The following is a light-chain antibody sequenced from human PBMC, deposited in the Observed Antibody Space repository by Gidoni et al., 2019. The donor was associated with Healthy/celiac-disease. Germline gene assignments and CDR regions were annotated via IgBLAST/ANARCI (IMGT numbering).Light chain of an antibody. CDR3: CSYAGSSTLV. V-gene: IGLV2-23*01. J-gene: IGLJ2*01. Sequence: QSALTQPASVSGSPGPPITISCTGTSSDVGSYNLVSWYQQHPGTAPKLMIYEGSKLPSGVSNRFSGSKSGNTASLTISGLQAEDEADYYCCSYAGSSTLVFGGGTKLTVL. CDR2: EGS. CDR1: SSDVGSYNL.